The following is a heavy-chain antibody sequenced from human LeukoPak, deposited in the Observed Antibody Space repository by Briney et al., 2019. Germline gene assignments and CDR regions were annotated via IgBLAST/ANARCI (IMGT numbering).Heavy chain of an antibody. CDR1: GFTFSSYA. Sequence: GGSLRLSRAASGFTFSSYAMHWVRQAPGKGLEWVAVISYDGSNKYYADSVKGRFTISRDNSKNTLYLQMNSLRAEDTAVYYCARGGKLEALDYWGQGTLVTVSS. CDR3: ARGGKLEALDY. J-gene: IGHJ4*02. V-gene: IGHV3-30-3*01. CDR2: ISYDGSNK. D-gene: IGHD4-23*01.